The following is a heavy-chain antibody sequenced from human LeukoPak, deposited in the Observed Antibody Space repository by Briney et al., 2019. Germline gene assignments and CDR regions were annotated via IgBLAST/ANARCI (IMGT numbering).Heavy chain of an antibody. CDR1: EYTFTDYY. CDR3: ATSGAVGASDL. CDR2: FDPEDGET. Sequence: ASVKVSCKASEYTFTDYYVHWVRQAPGQGLEWMGGFDPEDGETIYAQKFQGRVTMTEDTSTDTAYMELSSLRSEDTAVYYCATSGAVGASDLWGRGTLVTVSS. D-gene: IGHD1-26*01. V-gene: IGHV1-24*01. J-gene: IGHJ2*01.